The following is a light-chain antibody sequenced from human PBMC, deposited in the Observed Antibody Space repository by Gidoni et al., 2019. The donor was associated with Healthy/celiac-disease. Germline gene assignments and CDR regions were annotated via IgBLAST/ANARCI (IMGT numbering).Light chain of an antibody. CDR2: EVS. Sequence: QSALTQPASVSGSPGQSITISCTGTSSDVGGYNYVSWYQQHPGKAPKLMIYEVSNRPSGVSNRFSGSKSGNTASLTISGLQAEDEADYYCSSYTSSPGVFGGGTKLTVL. V-gene: IGLV2-14*01. J-gene: IGLJ2*01. CDR3: SSYTSSPGV. CDR1: SSDVGGYNY.